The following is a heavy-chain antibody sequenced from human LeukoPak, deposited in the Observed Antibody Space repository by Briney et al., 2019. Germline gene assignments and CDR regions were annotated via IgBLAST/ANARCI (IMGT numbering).Heavy chain of an antibody. CDR3: ARPNRMGNDAFDI. V-gene: IGHV1-8*01. D-gene: IGHD3-16*01. Sequence: ASVKVSCKASGYTFTSYDINWVRQATGQGLEWMGWMNPNSGNTGYAQKFRGRVTMTRNTSISTAYMELSSLRSEDTAVYYCARPNRMGNDAFDIWGQGTMVTVSS. CDR2: MNPNSGNT. J-gene: IGHJ3*02. CDR1: GYTFTSYD.